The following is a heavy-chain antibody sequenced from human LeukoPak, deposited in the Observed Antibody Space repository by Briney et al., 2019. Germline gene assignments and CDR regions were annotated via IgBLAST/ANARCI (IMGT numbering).Heavy chain of an antibody. CDR1: GGSISSYY. V-gene: IGHV4-4*07. J-gene: IGHJ6*03. CDR2: IYTSGST. CDR3: AREAGYSYGFDYYYYMDV. D-gene: IGHD5-18*01. Sequence: SETLSLTCTVSGGSISSYYWSWIRQPAGKGLEWIGRIYTSGSTNYNPSLKSRVTMSVDTSKNQFSLKLSSVTAADTAVYYCAREAGYSYGFDYYYYMDVWGKGTTVTVSS.